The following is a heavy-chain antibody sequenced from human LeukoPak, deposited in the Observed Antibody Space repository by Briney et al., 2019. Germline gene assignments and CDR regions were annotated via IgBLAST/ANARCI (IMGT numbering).Heavy chain of an antibody. D-gene: IGHD3-22*01. J-gene: IGHJ3*02. CDR1: GRSISGGSYY. CDR2: IYYSGTT. Sequence: SETLSLTCTVSGRSISGGSYYWGWIRQPPGKGLEWIGNIYYSGTTYYNPSLKSRVTISANTSKNHFSLKLSSVTAADTAVYYCARIVGVVVITGADAFDIWGQGTMVTVSS. CDR3: ARIVGVVVITGADAFDI. V-gene: IGHV4-39*01.